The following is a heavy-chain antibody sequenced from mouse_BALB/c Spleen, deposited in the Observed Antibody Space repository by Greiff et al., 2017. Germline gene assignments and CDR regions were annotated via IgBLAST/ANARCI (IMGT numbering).Heavy chain of an antibody. CDR3: ARSPYYGNPGWFAD. CDR2: INPSTGYT. CDR1: GYTFTSYW. V-gene: IGHV1-7*01. J-gene: IGHJ3*01. Sequence: VQLVESGAELAKPGASVKMSCKASGYTFTSYWMHWVKQRPGKGLEWIGYINPSTGYTEYNQKFKDKATLTADKSSSTAYMQLSSLTSEDSAVYYGARSPYYGNPGWFADWGQGTLVTVSA. D-gene: IGHD2-10*01.